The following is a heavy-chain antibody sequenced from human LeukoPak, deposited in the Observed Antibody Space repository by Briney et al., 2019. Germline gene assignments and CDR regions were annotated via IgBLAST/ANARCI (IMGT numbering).Heavy chain of an antibody. V-gene: IGHV3-33*01. Sequence: PGGSLRLSCAASGFTFSSYGMHWVRQAPGKGLEWVAVIWYDGSNKYYADSVKGRFTISRDNSKTTLYLQMTSLRAEDTAVYYCARDLVGYDSSGYYPRALSYWGQGTLVTVSS. CDR2: IWYDGSNK. D-gene: IGHD3-22*01. CDR3: ARDLVGYDSSGYYPRALSY. J-gene: IGHJ4*02. CDR1: GFTFSSYG.